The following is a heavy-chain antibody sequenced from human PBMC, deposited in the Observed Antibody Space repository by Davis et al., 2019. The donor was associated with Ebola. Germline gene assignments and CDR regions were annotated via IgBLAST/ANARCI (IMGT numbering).Heavy chain of an antibody. CDR2: MNPNSGNT. CDR1: GYTFTSYD. J-gene: IGHJ5*02. D-gene: IGHD2-15*01. V-gene: IGHV1-8*01. CDR3: ARAPNYGIVVVVAATRWFDP. Sequence: ASVKVSCKASGYTFTSYDINWVRQATGQGLEWMGWMNPNSGNTGYAQKFQGRVTITRDTSASTAYMELSSLRSEDTAVYYCARAPNYGIVVVVAATRWFDPWGQGTLVTVSS.